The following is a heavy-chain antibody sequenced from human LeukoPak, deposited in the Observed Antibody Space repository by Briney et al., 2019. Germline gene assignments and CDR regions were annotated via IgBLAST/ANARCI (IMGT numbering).Heavy chain of an antibody. CDR1: GGSINSGGYS. V-gene: IGHV4-30-2*01. CDR2: IYHSGST. J-gene: IGHJ3*02. CDR3: ARVFRAFDI. Sequence: SETLSLTCAVSGGSINSGGYSWSWIRQPPGEGLEWIGYIYHSGSTYYNPSLKSRVTISVDRSKNQFSLKLSSVTAADTAVYYCARVFRAFDIWGQGTMVTVSS.